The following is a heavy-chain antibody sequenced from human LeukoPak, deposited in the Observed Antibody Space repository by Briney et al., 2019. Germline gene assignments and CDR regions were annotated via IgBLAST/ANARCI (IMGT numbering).Heavy chain of an antibody. CDR3: ASGDSSGRHTAY. Sequence: GGSLRLSCAASGFTFSDNYMSWIRQAPGKGLEWVSYISGSSIYTNYADSVKGRFTISRDTAKNSLYLQMNSLRAEDTAVYYCASGDSSGRHTAYWGLGTLVTVSS. CDR1: GFTFSDNY. CDR2: ISGSSIYT. V-gene: IGHV3-11*03. J-gene: IGHJ4*02. D-gene: IGHD3-10*01.